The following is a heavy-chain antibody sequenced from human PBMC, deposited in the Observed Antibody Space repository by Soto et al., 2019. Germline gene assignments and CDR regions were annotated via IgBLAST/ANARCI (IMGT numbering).Heavy chain of an antibody. V-gene: IGHV4-31*03. CDR1: GGSISSGGYY. J-gene: IGHJ5*02. D-gene: IGHD3-10*01. CDR3: ARVPRITMVRGVAHNWFDP. Sequence: SETLSLTCTVSGGSISSGGYYWSWIRQHPWKGLEWIGYIYYSGSTYYNPSLKSRVTISVDTSKNQFSLKLSSVTAADTAVYYCARVPRITMVRGVAHNWFDPWGQGXLVTVYS. CDR2: IYYSGST.